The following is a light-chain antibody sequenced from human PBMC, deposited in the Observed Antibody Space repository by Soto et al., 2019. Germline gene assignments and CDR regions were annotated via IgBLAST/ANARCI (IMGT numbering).Light chain of an antibody. J-gene: IGKJ1*01. CDR3: HQYSSSPRT. V-gene: IGKV3-20*01. CDR2: GAS. CDR1: QSVSSNF. Sequence: VLTQSPGTLSLSPGERGTLSCRASQSVSSNFLAWYQQKPGQAPRLLMYGASNRAAGIPDRFSGSGSGTDFTLTISRLAPEDFAVYYCHQYSSSPRTFGQGTKVDI.